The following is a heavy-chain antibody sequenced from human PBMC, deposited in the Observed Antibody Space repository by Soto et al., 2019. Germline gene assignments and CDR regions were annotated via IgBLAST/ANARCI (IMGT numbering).Heavy chain of an antibody. CDR1: GYSFTSLD. D-gene: IGHD1-26*01. V-gene: IGHV1-8*01. Sequence: QVQLVQSGAEVRAPGASVKVSCKASGYSFTSLDINWVRQTAGQGLEWMGWMQPSTGRTGYAQKFQGRVNMTRDTSINTAYMELTTLTSDDTAFYYCARGVSAGVDYWGQGTLVTVSS. J-gene: IGHJ4*02. CDR3: ARGVSAGVDY. CDR2: MQPSTGRT.